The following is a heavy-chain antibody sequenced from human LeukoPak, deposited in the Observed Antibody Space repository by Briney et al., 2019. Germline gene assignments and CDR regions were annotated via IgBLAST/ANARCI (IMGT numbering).Heavy chain of an antibody. CDR3: ARAQGAVGATDWFDP. D-gene: IGHD1-26*01. CDR2: IYYSGST. V-gene: IGHV4-59*01. CDR1: GGSISSYY. J-gene: IGHJ5*02. Sequence: PSETLSLTYTVSGGSISSYYWSWIRQPPGKGLEWIGYIYYSGSTKYNPSLKSRVTISVDTSKNQFSLKLSSVTGADTAGYYCARAQGAVGATDWFDPWGQGTLVTVSS.